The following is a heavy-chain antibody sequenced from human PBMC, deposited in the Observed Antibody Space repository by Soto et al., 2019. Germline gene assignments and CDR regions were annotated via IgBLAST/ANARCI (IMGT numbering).Heavy chain of an antibody. CDR1: GFTFSSYG. CDR3: ARGPRGGLLILDY. D-gene: IGHD2-15*01. J-gene: IGHJ4*02. CDR2: IWYDGSNI. V-gene: IGHV3-33*01. Sequence: QVQLVESGGGVVQPGRSLRLSCAASGFTFSSYGMHWVRQAPGKGLEWVAVIWYDGSNIYYADSVKGRFTISRDNSKNPLQQQMNSLRAEDTAVFYCARGPRGGLLILDYRGQGTLVTLSS.